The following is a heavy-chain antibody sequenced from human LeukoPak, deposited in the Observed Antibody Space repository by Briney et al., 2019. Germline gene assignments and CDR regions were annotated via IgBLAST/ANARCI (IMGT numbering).Heavy chain of an antibody. D-gene: IGHD6-13*01. V-gene: IGHV3-21*03. J-gene: IGHJ4*02. CDR1: GFTFSINN. CDR3: AKDRDISWYSGCFDY. CDR2: ISRSSGDL. Sequence: PGGSLRLSCTASGFTFSINNMNWVRQAPGKGLEREALISRSSGDLYYTDPVKSRFTISRDNATKSLYLQMNSLRAAATAVYYCAKDRDISWYSGCFDYWGQGTLVTVSS.